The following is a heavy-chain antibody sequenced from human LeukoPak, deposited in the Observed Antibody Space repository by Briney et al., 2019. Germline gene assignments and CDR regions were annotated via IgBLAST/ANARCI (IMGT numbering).Heavy chain of an antibody. CDR2: IIPIFGTA. Sequence: ASVKVSCKASGGTFSSYAISWVRQAPGQGLEWMGGIIPIFGTANYAQKFQGRVTITTDESTCTAYMELSSLRSEDTAVYYCARDRRIAARPSYYYYYYMDVWGKGATVAVSS. J-gene: IGHJ6*03. CDR1: GGTFSSYA. V-gene: IGHV1-69*05. CDR3: ARDRRIAARPSYYYYYYMDV. D-gene: IGHD6-6*01.